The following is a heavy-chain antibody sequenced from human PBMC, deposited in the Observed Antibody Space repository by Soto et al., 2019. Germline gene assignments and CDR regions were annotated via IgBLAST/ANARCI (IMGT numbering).Heavy chain of an antibody. Sequence: ASVKVSCKASGYTFTSYGISWVRQAPGQGLEWMGWISAYNGNTNYAQKLQGRVTMTTDTSTSTAYMELRSLRSDDTAVYYCAIGSRYSSEPAFDYWGQGTLRTGSS. J-gene: IGHJ4*02. CDR1: GYTFTSYG. V-gene: IGHV1-18*01. CDR2: ISAYNGNT. CDR3: AIGSRYSSEPAFDY. D-gene: IGHD5-18*01.